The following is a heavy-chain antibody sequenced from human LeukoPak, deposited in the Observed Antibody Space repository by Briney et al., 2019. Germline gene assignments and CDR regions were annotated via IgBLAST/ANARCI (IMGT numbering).Heavy chain of an antibody. J-gene: IGHJ4*02. CDR3: AKVMVRGVIEANFDY. Sequence: PGRSLRLSCAASGFTFSSYAMHWVRQAPGKGLEWVSAISGSGGSTYYADSVKGRFTISRDNSKNTLYLQMNSLRAEDTAVYYCAKVMVRGVIEANFDYWGQGTLVTVSS. D-gene: IGHD3-10*01. CDR1: GFTFSSYA. V-gene: IGHV3-23*01. CDR2: ISGSGGST.